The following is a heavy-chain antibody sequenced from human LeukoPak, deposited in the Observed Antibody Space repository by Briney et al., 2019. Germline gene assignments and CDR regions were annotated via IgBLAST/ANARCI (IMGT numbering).Heavy chain of an antibody. J-gene: IGHJ5*02. D-gene: IGHD2/OR15-2a*01. CDR1: GVIISSYA. V-gene: IGHV3-23*01. CDR2: INGRGDNT. CDR3: AKDRVSPGFNWFDP. Sequence: GGSLRLSCAASGVIISSYAMSWVRQAPGKGLEWASAINGRGDNTYYADFVKGRFTISRDNSKSTVYLQMNSLRTEDTAVYYCAKDRVSPGFNWFDPWGQGTLVTVSS.